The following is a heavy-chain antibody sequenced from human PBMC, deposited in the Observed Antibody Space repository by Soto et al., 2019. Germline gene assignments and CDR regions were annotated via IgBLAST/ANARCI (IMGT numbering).Heavy chain of an antibody. J-gene: IGHJ6*02. CDR3: ARGGGYDFRSSQAPPIDV. V-gene: IGHV4-59*01. CDR1: GGSISDFY. D-gene: IGHD3-3*01. Sequence: HSATLSLTCTVSGGSISDFYWSWIRQSPVKRLEWIGYLYYTGSTNYNPALKSRVTISLDTSKTQFSLKLGSVTAADTAVYYCARGGGYDFRSSQAPPIDVWGQGTTVTVSS. CDR2: LYYTGST.